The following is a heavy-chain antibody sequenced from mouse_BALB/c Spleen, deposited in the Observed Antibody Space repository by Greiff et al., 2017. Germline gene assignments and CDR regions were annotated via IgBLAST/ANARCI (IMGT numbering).Heavy chain of an antibody. V-gene: IGHV1-9*01. Sequence: QVQLQQSGAELMKPGASVKISCKATGYTFSSYWIEWVKQRPGHGLEWIGEILPGSGSTNYNEKFKGKATFTADTSSNTAYMQLSSLTSEDSAVYYCAREQLGLRFAYWGQGTLVTVSA. CDR1: GYTFSSYW. CDR3: AREQLGLRFAY. J-gene: IGHJ3*01. CDR2: ILPGSGST. D-gene: IGHD3-1*01.